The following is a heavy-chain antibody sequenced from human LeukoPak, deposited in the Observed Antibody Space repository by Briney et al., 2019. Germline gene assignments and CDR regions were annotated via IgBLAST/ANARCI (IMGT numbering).Heavy chain of an antibody. CDR1: RYTFTGYH. V-gene: IGHV1-2*02. D-gene: IGHD6-13*01. CDR2: INPNSGGT. J-gene: IGHJ3*02. CDR3: ARPIAGSSSWYVEAFAI. Sequence: ASVKVSCKASRYTFTGYHMHWVRQAPGQGLEWMGWINPNSGGTNYAQKFQGRVTMTRDTSVSTAYMELSRLRSDDTAVYYCARPIAGSSSWYVEAFAIWGQGTMVTVSS.